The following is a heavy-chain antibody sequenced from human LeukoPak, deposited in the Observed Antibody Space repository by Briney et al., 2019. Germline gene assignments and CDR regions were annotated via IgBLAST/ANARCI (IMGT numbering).Heavy chain of an antibody. D-gene: IGHD3-3*01. V-gene: IGHV1-69*13. CDR1: GGTFSSYA. J-gene: IGHJ4*02. CDR2: IIPIFGTA. CDR3: ARETIFDGYFDY. Sequence: ASVKVSCKASGGTFSSYAISWVRQAPGQGLEWMGGIIPIFGTANYAQKFQGRVTITADESTSTAYMELSSLRSEDTAVYYCARETIFDGYFDYWGQGTLVTVSS.